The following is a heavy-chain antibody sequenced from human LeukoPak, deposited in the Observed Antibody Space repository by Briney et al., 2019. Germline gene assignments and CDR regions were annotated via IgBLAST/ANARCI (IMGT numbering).Heavy chain of an antibody. D-gene: IGHD2-21*02. J-gene: IGHJ3*02. Sequence: SQTLSLTCTVPGGSISSGGYYWSWIRQHPGKGLEWIGYIYYSGSTYYNPSLKSRVTISVDTSKSQFSLKLSSVTAADTAVYYCARAVVTASDAFDIWGQGTMATVSS. CDR3: ARAVVTASDAFDI. CDR1: GGSISSGGYY. CDR2: IYYSGST. V-gene: IGHV4-31*03.